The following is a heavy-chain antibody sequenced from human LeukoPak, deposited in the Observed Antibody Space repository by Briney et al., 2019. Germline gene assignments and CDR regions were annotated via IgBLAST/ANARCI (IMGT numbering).Heavy chain of an antibody. CDR2: INSDGSST. D-gene: IGHD3-22*01. CDR1: GFTFSSYW. J-gene: IGHJ3*02. CDR3: ASRGVRRDYYDSSGYIGDAFDI. Sequence: PGGSLRLSCAASGFTFSSYWMHWVRQAPGKGLVWVSRINSDGSSTSYADSVKGRFTISRDNAKNTLHLQMNSLRAEDTAVYYCASRGVRRDYYDSSGYIGDAFDIWGQGTMVTVSS. V-gene: IGHV3-74*01.